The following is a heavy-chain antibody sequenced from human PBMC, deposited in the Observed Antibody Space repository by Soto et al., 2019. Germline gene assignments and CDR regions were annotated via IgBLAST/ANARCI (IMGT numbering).Heavy chain of an antibody. CDR2: ISGSGGST. Sequence: GGSLRLCCAAAGCTFRSYAMSWVSQAPGKGLEWVSAISGSGGSTYYADSVKGRFTISRDNSKNTLYLQMNSLRAEDTAVYYCAKDGYDSSGYAAYWGQGTLVTVSS. CDR3: AKDGYDSSGYAAY. D-gene: IGHD3-22*01. V-gene: IGHV3-23*01. CDR1: GCTFRSYA. J-gene: IGHJ4*02.